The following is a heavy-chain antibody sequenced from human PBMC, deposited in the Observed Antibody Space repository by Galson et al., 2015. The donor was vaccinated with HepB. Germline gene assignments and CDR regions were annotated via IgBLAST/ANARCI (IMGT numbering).Heavy chain of an antibody. V-gene: IGHV5-10-1*01. Sequence: QSGAEVKKPGESLRISCKGSGYSFTSYWISWVCQMPGKGLEWMGRIDPSDSYTNYSPSFQGHVTISADKSISTAYLQWSSLKASDTAMYYCTRGYCSSTSCFASYYYGMDVWGQGTTVTVSS. CDR2: IDPSDSYT. CDR1: GYSFTSYW. J-gene: IGHJ6*02. CDR3: TRGYCSSTSCFASYYYGMDV. D-gene: IGHD2-2*01.